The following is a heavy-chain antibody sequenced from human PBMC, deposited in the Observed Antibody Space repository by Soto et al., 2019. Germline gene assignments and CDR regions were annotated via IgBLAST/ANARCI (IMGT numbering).Heavy chain of an antibody. Sequence: PSETLSLTCTVSGGSLTSDGYYWSWIRQLPGKGLEWIGYIYYSGSIFYNPFLKSRASISAHSSKRQFSLKLTSVTAADTAVYYCARSRLWEQHFDSWGQGTLVTVPQ. V-gene: IGHV4-31*03. J-gene: IGHJ4*02. CDR1: GGSLTSDGYY. CDR3: ARSRLWEQHFDS. D-gene: IGHD1-26*01. CDR2: IYYSGSI.